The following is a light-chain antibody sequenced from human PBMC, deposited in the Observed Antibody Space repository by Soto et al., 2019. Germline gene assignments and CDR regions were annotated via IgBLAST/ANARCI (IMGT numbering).Light chain of an antibody. J-gene: IGLJ1*01. V-gene: IGLV2-8*01. CDR3: SSYAGSNNV. Sequence: LTQPPSASGSPGQSVTISCTGTNSDVGGYNYVSWYQQHPGKAPKLMIYEVSKRPSGVPDRFSGSKSGNTASLTVSGLQAEDEADYYCSSYAGSNNVFGTGTKVTVL. CDR1: NSDVGGYNY. CDR2: EVS.